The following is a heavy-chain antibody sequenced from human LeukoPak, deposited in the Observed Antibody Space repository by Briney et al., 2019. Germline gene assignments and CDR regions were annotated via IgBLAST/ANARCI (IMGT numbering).Heavy chain of an antibody. D-gene: IGHD1-1*01. J-gene: IGHJ4*02. CDR3: ARLRRIWNDVEMVDY. CDR2: LSSSGITI. CDR1: GFTVSDHY. V-gene: IGHV3-11*01. Sequence: KSGGSLRLSCAASGFTVSDHYMSWIRQAPGKGLEWVSYLSSSGITIEYADSVKGRFTISRDNANNSLYLQMNSLSPEDTAVYYCARLRRIWNDVEMVDYWGQGILVTVSS.